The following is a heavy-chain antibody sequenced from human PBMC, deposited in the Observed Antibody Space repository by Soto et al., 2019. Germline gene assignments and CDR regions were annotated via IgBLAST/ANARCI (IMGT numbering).Heavy chain of an antibody. D-gene: IGHD3-10*01. J-gene: IGHJ3*01. Sequence: QVQLVESRGGVVQPGESLRVSSSGSGFTFSRHALHWVRQAPGKGLEWLAVKPNDGSNKYYTASVRGRFTISRDNSNITVSLQMLSVGSEDTAVYYCARACLSAGSPETAFDLWGQGTMVTVSS. V-gene: IGHV3-30-3*01. CDR2: KPNDGSNK. CDR1: GFTFSRHA. CDR3: ARACLSAGSPETAFDL.